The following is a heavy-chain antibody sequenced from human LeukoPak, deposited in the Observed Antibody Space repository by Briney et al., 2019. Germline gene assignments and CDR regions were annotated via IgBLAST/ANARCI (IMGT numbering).Heavy chain of an antibody. CDR2: ISYDGSNK. D-gene: IGHD6-19*01. CDR3: AREYSSGGAFDY. CDR1: GFTFSNYG. J-gene: IGHJ4*02. Sequence: GGSLRLSCAASGFTFSNYGMHWVRQAPGKGLEWVSFISYDGSNKYYADSVKGRFTISRDNAKNSLYPQMNSLRAEDTAVYYCAREYSSGGAFDYWGQGTLVTVSS. V-gene: IGHV3-30*03.